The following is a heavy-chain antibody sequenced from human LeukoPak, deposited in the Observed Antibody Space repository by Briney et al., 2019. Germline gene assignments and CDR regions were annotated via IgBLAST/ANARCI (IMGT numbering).Heavy chain of an antibody. V-gene: IGHV4-59*01. CDR3: ARAGAGNEYVGLFDY. D-gene: IGHD3-16*01. Sequence: SETLSLTCTVSGGSISSYYWSWIRQPPGKGLEWIGYIYYTGSTNYNPSLKSRVTISVDTSKNQFSLKLSSVTAADTAVYYCARAGAGNEYVGLFDYWGQGTLVTVSS. CDR1: GGSISSYY. CDR2: IYYTGST. J-gene: IGHJ4*02.